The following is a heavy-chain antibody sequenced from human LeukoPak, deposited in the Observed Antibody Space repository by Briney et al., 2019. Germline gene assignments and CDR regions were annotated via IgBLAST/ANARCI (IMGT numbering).Heavy chain of an antibody. CDR1: GYSFTTYW. Sequence: GESLKISCKGSGYSFTTYWIAWVRQMPGGGQEWMGMIYLGDSDIKYSPSFQGQVTISADRSISTAYLQWSSLKASDTAMYYCARLHCSGANCYSGSAYYFDYWGQGTLVTVSS. D-gene: IGHD2-15*01. CDR3: ARLHCSGANCYSGSAYYFDY. CDR2: IYLGDSDI. V-gene: IGHV5-51*01. J-gene: IGHJ4*02.